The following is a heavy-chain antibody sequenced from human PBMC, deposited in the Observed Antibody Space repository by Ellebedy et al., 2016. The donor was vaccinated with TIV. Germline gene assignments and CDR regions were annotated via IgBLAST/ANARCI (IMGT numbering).Heavy chain of an antibody. V-gene: IGHV4-34*01. J-gene: IGHJ4*02. Sequence: SETLSLTCAVYGGSFSNYYWTWIRQPPGKGLEWIGEINHSGSTNYNPSLKSRVTISLDTSKNHFSLKLNSVTAADAAVYYCARDQFPRDTAMAIDYWGQGTLVTVSS. CDR1: GGSFSNYY. CDR2: INHSGST. D-gene: IGHD5-18*01. CDR3: ARDQFPRDTAMAIDY.